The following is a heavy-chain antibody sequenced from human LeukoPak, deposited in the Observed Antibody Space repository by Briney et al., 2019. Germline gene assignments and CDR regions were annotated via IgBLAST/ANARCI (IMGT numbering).Heavy chain of an antibody. CDR2: IRYDGSNK. V-gene: IGHV3-30*02. D-gene: IGHD5-18*01. Sequence: GGSLRFSCAASGFTFSSYGMQWVRQAPGKGLEWVAFIRYDGSNKYYADSVKGRFTISRDNSKNTLYLQMNSLRAEDTAVYYCAKDRALNGLPTYNDYWGQGTLVTVSS. CDR1: GFTFSSYG. J-gene: IGHJ4*02. CDR3: AKDRALNGLPTYNDY.